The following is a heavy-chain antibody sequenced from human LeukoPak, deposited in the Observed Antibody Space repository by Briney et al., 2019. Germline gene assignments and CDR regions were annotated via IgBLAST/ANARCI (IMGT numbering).Heavy chain of an antibody. Sequence: PGGSLRLSSAASGFTFSSYSMNWVRQAPGKGLEWVSSISSSSSYIYYADSVKGRFTISRDNVKTSLYLQMNSLRAEDTAVYYCARDWGGAGWGQGTLVTVSS. V-gene: IGHV3-21*01. J-gene: IGHJ4*02. D-gene: IGHD3-16*01. CDR2: ISSSSSYI. CDR1: GFTFSSYS. CDR3: ARDWGGAG.